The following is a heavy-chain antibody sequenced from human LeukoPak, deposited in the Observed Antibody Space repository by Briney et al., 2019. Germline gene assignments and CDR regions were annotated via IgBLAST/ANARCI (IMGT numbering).Heavy chain of an antibody. CDR3: AREPGIAVGAPLD. D-gene: IGHD6-19*01. CDR2: ISSSSSYI. CDR1: GFTFSSYS. Sequence: NPGGSLRLSCAASGFTFSSYSMNWVRQAPGKGLEWVSSISSSSSYIYYADSVKGRFTTSRDNAKNSLYLQMNSLRAEDTAVYYCAREPGIAVGAPLDWGQGTLVTVSS. V-gene: IGHV3-21*01. J-gene: IGHJ4*02.